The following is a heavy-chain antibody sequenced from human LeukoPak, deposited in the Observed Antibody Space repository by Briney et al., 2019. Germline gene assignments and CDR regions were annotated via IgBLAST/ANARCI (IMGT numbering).Heavy chain of an antibody. V-gene: IGHV4-39*07. CDR1: GGSISSSSYY. J-gene: IGHJ3*02. CDR3: ARDSSDSSGYYYGLAFDI. CDR2: IYYSEST. Sequence: PSETLSLTCTVSGGSISSSSYYWGWIRQPPGKGLEWIVSIYYSESTYYHPSLKSRVTISVDTSKNQFSLKLSSVTAADTAVYYCARDSSDSSGYYYGLAFDIWGQGTMVTVSS. D-gene: IGHD3-22*01.